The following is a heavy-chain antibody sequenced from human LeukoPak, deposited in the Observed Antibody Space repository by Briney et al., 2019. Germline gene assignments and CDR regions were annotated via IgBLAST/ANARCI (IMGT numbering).Heavy chain of an antibody. V-gene: IGHV3-33*01. CDR1: GLTFSSYG. J-gene: IGHJ3*02. D-gene: IGHD7-27*01. CDR3: ARDDALGVNALDI. Sequence: GGSLRLSCAASGLTFSSYGVHWVRQAPGKGLEWVAVILNDGSQEKYADSVKGRFTISRDNSKNTLFLQMNSLRAEDTAVYYCARDDALGVNALDIWGQGTMVTVSS. CDR2: ILNDGSQE.